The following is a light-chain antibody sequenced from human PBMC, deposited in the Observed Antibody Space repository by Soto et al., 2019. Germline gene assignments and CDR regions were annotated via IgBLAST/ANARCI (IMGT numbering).Light chain of an antibody. J-gene: IGKJ5*01. Sequence: DIVMTQSPGTLSVSTRERATLSCRASQSVGTNLAWYQQRPGQAPRLLIYDASNRATGIPARFSGSGSGTEFTLTISILQSEDFAVYFCQQYHNWPPITFGQGTRLEI. CDR1: QSVGTN. CDR3: QQYHNWPPIT. CDR2: DAS. V-gene: IGKV3D-15*03.